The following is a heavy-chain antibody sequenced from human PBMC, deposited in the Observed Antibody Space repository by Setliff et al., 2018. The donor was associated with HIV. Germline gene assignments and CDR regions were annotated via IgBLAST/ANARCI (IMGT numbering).Heavy chain of an antibody. CDR1: GYTISAHG. CDR3: AIDGLSYNILPGSIAYFHSGMDV. J-gene: IGHJ6*02. D-gene: IGHD3-9*01. CDR2: ISGDTGDI. Sequence: ASVKVSCKASGYTISAHGVSWVRHVPGHGLEWMGWISGDTGDIKYSQRFEGRLTMTTETSTNTAYMELRSLISDDTAVYYCAIDGLSYNILPGSIAYFHSGMDVWGQGTTVTVSS. V-gene: IGHV1-18*01.